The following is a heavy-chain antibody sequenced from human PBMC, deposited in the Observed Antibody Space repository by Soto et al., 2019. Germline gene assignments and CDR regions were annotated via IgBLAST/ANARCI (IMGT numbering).Heavy chain of an antibody. V-gene: IGHV4-4*07. CDR2: VYVRGSI. D-gene: IGHD6-19*01. J-gene: IGHJ5*01. CDR3: ASGHSSGWPTNWFDP. Sequence: SETLSLTCTVSGGSIGSDYWSWIRQPAGKGLEWIGRVYVRGSINYNPALKSRVTMSIESSKNQISLELSSVTAADTGVYYCASGHSSGWPTNWFDPWGPGTLVTVS. CDR1: GGSIGSDY.